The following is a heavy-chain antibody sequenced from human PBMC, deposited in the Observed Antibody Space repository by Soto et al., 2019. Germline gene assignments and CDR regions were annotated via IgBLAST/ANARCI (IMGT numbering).Heavy chain of an antibody. CDR3: ATEERRVGIAVAGTVRDY. CDR2: FDPEDGET. Sequence: ASVKVSCKVSGYTLTELSMHWVRQAPGKGLEWMGGFDPEDGETIYAQKFQGRVTMTEDTSTDTAYMELSSLRSEDTAVYYCATEERRVGIAVAGTVRDYWGQGTLVTVSS. CDR1: GYTLTELS. J-gene: IGHJ4*02. V-gene: IGHV1-24*01. D-gene: IGHD6-19*01.